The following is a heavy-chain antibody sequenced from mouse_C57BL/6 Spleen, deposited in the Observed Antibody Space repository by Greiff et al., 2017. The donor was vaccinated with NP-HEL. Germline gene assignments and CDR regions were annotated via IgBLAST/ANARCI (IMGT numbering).Heavy chain of an antibody. CDR1: GYTFTSYW. CDR3: ASADYYGRSYGGFAY. J-gene: IGHJ3*01. Sequence: QVQLQQSGAELVKPGASVKMSCKASGYTFTSYWITWVKQRPGQGLEWIGDIYPGSGSTNYNEKFKSKATLTVDTSSSTAYMQLSSLTSEDSAVYYCASADYYGRSYGGFAYWGQGTLVTVSA. V-gene: IGHV1-55*01. D-gene: IGHD1-1*01. CDR2: IYPGSGST.